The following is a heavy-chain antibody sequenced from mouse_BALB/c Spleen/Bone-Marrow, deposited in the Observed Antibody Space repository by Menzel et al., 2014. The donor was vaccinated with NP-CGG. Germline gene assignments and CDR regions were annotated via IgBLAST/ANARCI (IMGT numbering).Heavy chain of an antibody. CDR1: GYNFISYW. CDR3: ARNYDYDGGYYDIDY. J-gene: IGHJ4*01. D-gene: IGHD2-4*01. CDR2: INPSTGYT. Sequence: VKLMESGAELAKPGASVKMSCKASGYNFISYWMYWVKQRPGQGLEWIGYINPSTGYTEYNQKFKDKATLTADKSSSKAYMQLSSLTSEDSAVYYCARNYDYDGGYYDIDYWGQGTSVTVSS. V-gene: IGHV1-7*01.